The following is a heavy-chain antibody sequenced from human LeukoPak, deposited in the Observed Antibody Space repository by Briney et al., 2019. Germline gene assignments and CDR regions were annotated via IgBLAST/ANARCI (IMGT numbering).Heavy chain of an antibody. V-gene: IGHV4-31*11. CDR1: GGSISSGGYY. J-gene: IGHJ4*02. CDR3: ARLTHYYGSGSYSGTIDY. CDR2: IYYSGST. Sequence: KASETLSLTCAVSGGSISSGGYYWSWIRQHPGKGLEWIGYIYYSGSTYYNQSLKSRVTISVDTSKNQFSLKLSAVTAADTAVYYCARLTHYYGSGSYSGTIDYWGQGTLVTVSS. D-gene: IGHD3-10*01.